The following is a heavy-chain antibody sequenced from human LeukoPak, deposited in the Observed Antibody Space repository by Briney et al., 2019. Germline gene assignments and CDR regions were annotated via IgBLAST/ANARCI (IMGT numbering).Heavy chain of an antibody. D-gene: IGHD3-10*01. CDR1: GVTISRNY. CDR2: IYIDDTT. J-gene: IGHJ3*02. V-gene: IGHV3-53*01. CDR3: RRAGEVLPHDGFDI. Sequence: PGGSLRLSCEASGVTISRNYMSWVRQAQGRGLEWVSIIYIDDTTYYADSVRGRFTISRDISKNTVYLQMYSLRVEDTAVYFCRRAGEVLPHDGFDIWGRGTMVTVSS.